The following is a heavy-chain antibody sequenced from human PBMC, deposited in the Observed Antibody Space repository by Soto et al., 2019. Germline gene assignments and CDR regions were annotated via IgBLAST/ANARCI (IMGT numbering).Heavy chain of an antibody. J-gene: IGHJ3*02. Sequence: ASVKVSCKASGYTFTSYAMHWVRQAPGQRLEWMGWINAGNGNTKYSQKFQGRVTITRDTSASTAYMELSSLRSEDTAVYYCARGTGYSSSWGAFDIWGQGTMVTVSS. CDR1: GYTFTSYA. CDR2: INAGNGNT. D-gene: IGHD6-13*01. V-gene: IGHV1-3*01. CDR3: ARGTGYSSSWGAFDI.